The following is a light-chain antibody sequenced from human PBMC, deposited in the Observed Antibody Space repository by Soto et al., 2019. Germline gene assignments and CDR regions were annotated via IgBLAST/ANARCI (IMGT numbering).Light chain of an antibody. V-gene: IGKV1-39*01. CDR1: QSISSH. CDR3: RQSYSTPIS. J-gene: IGKJ5*01. CDR2: TAS. Sequence: DIRMTQSPSSLSASVGDTVTITCRASQSISSHLNWYQQKPGKAPNLLMYTASNLQSGVPSRFSGSGSGTDFTLTISSLKPEDFATYYCRQSYSTPISFGQGTRREIK.